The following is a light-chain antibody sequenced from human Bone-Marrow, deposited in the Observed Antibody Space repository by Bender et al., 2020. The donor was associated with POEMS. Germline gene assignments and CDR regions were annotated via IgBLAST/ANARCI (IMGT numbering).Light chain of an antibody. CDR2: DVN. V-gene: IGLV2-23*02. Sequence: QSALTQPASVSGSPGQSITISCTGTSSDIGRYNYVSWYQQHPGKAPTLIIYDVNNRPSGVSTRFSASKSANTASLTISGLQAEDEADYYCCSYAGSSTWVFGGGTKLTVL. CDR1: SSDIGRYNY. CDR3: CSYAGSSTWV. J-gene: IGLJ3*02.